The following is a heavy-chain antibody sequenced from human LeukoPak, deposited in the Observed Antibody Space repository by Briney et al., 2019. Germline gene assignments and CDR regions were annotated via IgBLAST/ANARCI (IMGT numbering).Heavy chain of an antibody. CDR2: ISYDGSNK. Sequence: PGRSLRLSCAASGFTFSSYGMYWVRQAPGKGLEWVAVISYDGSNKYYADSVKGRFTISRDNSKNTLYLQMNSLRAEDTAVYYCAKDALPTTASNWFDPWGQGTLVTVSS. D-gene: IGHD4-17*01. CDR1: GFTFSSYG. V-gene: IGHV3-30*18. J-gene: IGHJ5*02. CDR3: AKDALPTTASNWFDP.